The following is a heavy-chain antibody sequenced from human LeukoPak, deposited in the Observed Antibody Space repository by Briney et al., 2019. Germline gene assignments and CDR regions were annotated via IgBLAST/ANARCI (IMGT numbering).Heavy chain of an antibody. CDR1: GGSISGYY. CDR2: IYYSGST. D-gene: IGHD6-19*01. V-gene: IGHV4-59*08. J-gene: IGHJ4*02. Sequence: SETLSLTCTVSGGSISGYYWSWIRQPPGKGPEWTGYIYYSGSTNYNPSLKSRVTISVDTSKSQFSLKMNSVTAADTAVYYCARLASSGWSHCDYWGQGTLVTVSS. CDR3: ARLASSGWSHCDY.